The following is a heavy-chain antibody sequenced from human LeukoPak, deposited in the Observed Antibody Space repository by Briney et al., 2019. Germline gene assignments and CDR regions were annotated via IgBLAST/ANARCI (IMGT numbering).Heavy chain of an antibody. J-gene: IGHJ6*03. Sequence: ASMKVSCKASGYTFTTYTIHWVRQAPGQRLEWMGWINAGNGNTKYSQEFQDRVTITRDTSAGTAYMELSSLRSEDMAVYYCARARYETRIWPKSRYDYYHYMDVWGKGTTVTVSS. CDR3: ARARYETRIWPKSRYDYYHYMDV. CDR2: INAGNGNT. D-gene: IGHD3-3*01. V-gene: IGHV1-3*03. CDR1: GYTFTTYT.